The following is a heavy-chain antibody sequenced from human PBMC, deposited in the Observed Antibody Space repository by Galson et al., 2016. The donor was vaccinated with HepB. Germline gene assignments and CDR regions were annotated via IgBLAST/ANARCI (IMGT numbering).Heavy chain of an antibody. Sequence: SLRLSCAASGFTFSSYSMHWVRQVPGKGLEWVSSISYSSSYMPYADAVKGRFTISRDNAKNSLYLQMNSLGAEDTAVYFCARDRGGGAPKLVIFDYWGQGTLVTVSS. CDR2: ISYSSSYM. CDR3: ARDRGGGAPKLVIFDY. CDR1: GFTFSSYS. D-gene: IGHD3-16*01. J-gene: IGHJ4*02. V-gene: IGHV3-21*01.